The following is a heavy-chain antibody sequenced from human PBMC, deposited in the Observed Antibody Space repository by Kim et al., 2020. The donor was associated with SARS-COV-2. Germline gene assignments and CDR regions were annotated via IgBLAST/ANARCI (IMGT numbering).Heavy chain of an antibody. Sequence: SETLSLTCAVYGGSFSGYYWSWIRQPPGKGLEWIGEINHSGSTNYNPSLKSRVTISVDTSKNQFSLKLSSVTAADTAVYYCARYGLKYYGSGLVALPYYYGMDVWGQGTTVTVSS. V-gene: IGHV4-34*01. CDR2: INHSGST. D-gene: IGHD3-10*01. CDR3: ARYGLKYYGSGLVALPYYYGMDV. J-gene: IGHJ6*02. CDR1: GGSFSGYY.